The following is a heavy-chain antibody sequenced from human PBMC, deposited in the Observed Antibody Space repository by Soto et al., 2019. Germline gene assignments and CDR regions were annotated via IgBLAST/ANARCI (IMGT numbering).Heavy chain of an antibody. CDR2: IIPVFGRV. J-gene: IGHJ6*01. CDR1: GGTFSSRA. Sequence: QVQLVQSGPEVKKTGTSVKVSCKASGGTFSSRAISWVRQAPGQGREWMGGIIPVFGRVNYAEKCQDRVTIPAAESTGSVYMELSSLTFEHTALYYWANSRGGTFLGYHGMHICGQETPVSVST. CDR3: ANSRGGTFLGYHGMHI. V-gene: IGHV1-69*01. D-gene: IGHD3-16*01.